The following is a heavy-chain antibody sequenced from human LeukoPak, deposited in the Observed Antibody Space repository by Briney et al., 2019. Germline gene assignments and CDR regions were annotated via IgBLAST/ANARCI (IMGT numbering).Heavy chain of an antibody. CDR1: GYSFTDYW. J-gene: IGHJ4*02. D-gene: IGHD3-22*01. Sequence: GESLKISCKGSGYSFTDYWIGWVRQTPGKGLEWMGIIYPGDSDTRYSPSFQGQVTISADKSISTAYLQWSSLKASDTAMYYCARLSHYDSSAPALGYFDYWGQGTLVTVSS. V-gene: IGHV5-51*01. CDR3: ARLSHYDSSAPALGYFDY. CDR2: IYPGDSDT.